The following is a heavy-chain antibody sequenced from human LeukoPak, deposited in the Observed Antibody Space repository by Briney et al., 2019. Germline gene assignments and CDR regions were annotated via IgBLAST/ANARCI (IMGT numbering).Heavy chain of an antibody. V-gene: IGHV3-53*05. Sequence: GGSLRLSCAASGFTVSTNYMSWVGQAPGKGLKGVSVIYSGGSTYYADSVKGGFTISRDNSKNTLYLQMNSLRAEDTAVYYCARDPQKGITMVRGVPDYWGQGTLVTVSS. J-gene: IGHJ4*02. CDR1: GFTVSTNY. CDR3: ARDPQKGITMVRGVPDY. D-gene: IGHD3-10*01. CDR2: IYSGGST.